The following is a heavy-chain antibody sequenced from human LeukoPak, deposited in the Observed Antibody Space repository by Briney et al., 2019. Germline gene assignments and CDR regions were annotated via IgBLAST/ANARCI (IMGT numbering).Heavy chain of an antibody. V-gene: IGHV5-51*01. CDR1: GYTFTEYW. CDR3: ARRPYDSSGYYRDDAFDI. CDR2: IYCDGSKT. Sequence: GESLKISCQTSGYTFTEYWIGWVRQMPGKGLEWMGIIYCDGSKTTYSPSFQSQVTISVDKFISTAYLQWSSLKASDTAMYYCARRPYDSSGYYRDDAFDIWGQGTMVTVSS. D-gene: IGHD3-22*01. J-gene: IGHJ3*02.